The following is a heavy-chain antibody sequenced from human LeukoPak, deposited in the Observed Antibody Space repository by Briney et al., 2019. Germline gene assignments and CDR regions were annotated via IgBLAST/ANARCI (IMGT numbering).Heavy chain of an antibody. CDR2: ISGSGGST. D-gene: IGHD6-19*01. J-gene: IGHJ4*02. CDR1: GFTFSSYA. CDR3: AKSHSSGWGYYFDY. Sequence: GGSLRLSCAASGFTFSSYAISWVRQAPGKGLEWVSAISGSGGSTYYADSVKGRFTISRDNSKNTLYLQMNSLRAEDTAVYYCAKSHSSGWGYYFDYWGQGTLVTVSS. V-gene: IGHV3-23*01.